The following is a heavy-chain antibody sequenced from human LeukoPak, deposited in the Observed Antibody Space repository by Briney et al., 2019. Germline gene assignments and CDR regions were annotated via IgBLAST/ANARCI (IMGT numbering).Heavy chain of an antibody. D-gene: IGHD3-3*01. CDR1: GFTFSSYA. CDR3: AKDLRGYYDFWSGYEYAFDI. J-gene: IGHJ3*02. V-gene: IGHV3-23*01. CDR2: ISGSGGST. Sequence: GGSLRLSCAASGFTFSSYAMSWVRQAPGKGMEWVSAISGSGGSTYYADAVKGRFTISRDNSKTTLYLQMNSLRAEDTAVYYCAKDLRGYYDFWSGYEYAFDIWGQGTMVTVSS.